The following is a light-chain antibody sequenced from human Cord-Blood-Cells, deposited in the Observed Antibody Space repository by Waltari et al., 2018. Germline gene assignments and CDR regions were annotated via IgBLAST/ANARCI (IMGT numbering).Light chain of an antibody. J-gene: IGKJ2*01. V-gene: IGKV1-33*01. CDR1: QDISNY. CDR3: QQYYNLPRT. Sequence: DIQMTQSPSSLSASVGDRVTITCQASQDISNYLNWYQQKPGKAPKLLIYDASNLETGVPSRCSGSGSGTDFTFTISSLQPEDIATYYCQQYYNLPRTFGQGTKLEIK. CDR2: DAS.